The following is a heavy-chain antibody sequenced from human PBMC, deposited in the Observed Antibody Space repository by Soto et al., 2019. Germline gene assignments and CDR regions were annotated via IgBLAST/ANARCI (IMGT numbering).Heavy chain of an antibody. D-gene: IGHD3-9*01. CDR3: ARINYDILTGYYPSYYYYMDV. Sequence: ASVKVSCKASGYTFTSYYMHWVRQAPGQGLEWMGIINPSGGSTRYAQKFQGRVTMTRDTSTSTVYMELSSLRSEDTAVYYCARINYDILTGYYPSYYYYMDVWGKGTTVTVSS. CDR2: INPSGGST. J-gene: IGHJ6*03. V-gene: IGHV1-46*01. CDR1: GYTFTSYY.